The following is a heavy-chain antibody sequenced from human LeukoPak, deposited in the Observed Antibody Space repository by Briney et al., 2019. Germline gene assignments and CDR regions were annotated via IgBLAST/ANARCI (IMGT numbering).Heavy chain of an antibody. CDR2: IYYSGST. J-gene: IGHJ5*02. CDR1: GGSISTSSYY. V-gene: IGHV4-39*07. CDR3: ARAGYSSPFDP. Sequence: SETLSLTCTVSGGSISTSSYYWGWIRQPPGEGLEWIGSIYYSGSTYYNPSLKSRVTISVDTSKNQFSLKLSSVTAADTAVYYCARAGYSSPFDPWGQGTLVTVSS. D-gene: IGHD6-13*01.